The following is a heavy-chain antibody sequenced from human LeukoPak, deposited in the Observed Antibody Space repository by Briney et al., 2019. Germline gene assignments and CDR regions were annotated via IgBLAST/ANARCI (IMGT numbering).Heavy chain of an antibody. Sequence: SGPRLVKPTQTLTLTCTFSGFSLSTSGMGVGWIRQPPGKALEWLALIYWDDDKRYSPSLKSRLTITKDTSKNQVVLTMTNMDPVDTATYYCSHIDISSGYYSQAYWGQGTLVTVSS. V-gene: IGHV2-5*02. CDR3: SHIDISSGYYSQAY. J-gene: IGHJ4*02. CDR1: GFSLSTSGMG. CDR2: IYWDDDK. D-gene: IGHD3-22*01.